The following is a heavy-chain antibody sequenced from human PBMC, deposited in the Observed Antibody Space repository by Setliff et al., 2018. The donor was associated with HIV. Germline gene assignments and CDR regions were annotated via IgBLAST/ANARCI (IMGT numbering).Heavy chain of an antibody. CDR2: IYHSGIS. Sequence: PSETLSLTCAVYGGSFTGYYWSWIRQSPERGLERIGDIYHSGISNYNPSLKSRVTLSIDTSKNQFSLKLRSVTAADTAVYYCARVRLRVPPSIFDYWGQGTRVTVSS. V-gene: IGHV4-34*01. CDR3: ARVRLRVPPSIFDY. CDR1: GGSFTGYY. J-gene: IGHJ4*02. D-gene: IGHD2-21*01.